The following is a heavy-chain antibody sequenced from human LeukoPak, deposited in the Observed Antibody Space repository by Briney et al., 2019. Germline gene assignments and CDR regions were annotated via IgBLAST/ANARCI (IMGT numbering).Heavy chain of an antibody. D-gene: IGHD3-22*01. Sequence: SVKVSCKASGGTFSSYAISWVRQAPGQGLEWMGRIIPILGIANYAQKFQGRVTITADKSTSTAYMELSSLRSEDTAVYYCVRDKNYYDNSDPKYHFDYWGQGTLVTVSS. CDR3: VRDKNYYDNSDPKYHFDY. J-gene: IGHJ4*02. CDR1: GGTFSSYA. V-gene: IGHV1-69*04. CDR2: IIPILGIA.